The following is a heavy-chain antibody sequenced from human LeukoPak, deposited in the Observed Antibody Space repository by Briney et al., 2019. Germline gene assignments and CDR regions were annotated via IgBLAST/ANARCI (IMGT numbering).Heavy chain of an antibody. CDR3: ARAGFGSGTYFFDY. CDR1: GDSIGSYF. D-gene: IGHD3-10*01. Sequence: SETLSLTCTVSGDSIGSYFWSWIRQSPGKGLEWIGHIYHSGSTYYNPSLKSRVTISVDRSKNQFSLKLSSVTAADTAVYYCARAGFGSGTYFFDYWGQGTLVTVSS. J-gene: IGHJ4*02. CDR2: IYHSGST. V-gene: IGHV4-59*12.